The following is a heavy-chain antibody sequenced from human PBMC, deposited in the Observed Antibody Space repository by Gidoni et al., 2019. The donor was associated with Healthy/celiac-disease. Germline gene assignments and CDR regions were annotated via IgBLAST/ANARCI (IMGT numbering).Heavy chain of an antibody. CDR2: IYYSGRT. CDR1: GGSISSYY. CDR3: ARGEYSYGYWFDP. J-gene: IGHJ5*02. Sequence: QVQLQESGPGLVKPSETLSLTCTVSGGSISSYYWSWIRQPPGKGLEWIGYIYYSGRTNYNPSLKSRVTISVDTSKKQFSLKLSSVTAADTAVYYCARGEYSYGYWFDPWGQGTLVTVSS. V-gene: IGHV4-59*01. D-gene: IGHD5-18*01.